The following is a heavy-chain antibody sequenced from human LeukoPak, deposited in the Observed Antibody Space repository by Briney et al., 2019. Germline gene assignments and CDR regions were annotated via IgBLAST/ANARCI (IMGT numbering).Heavy chain of an antibody. CDR3: ARGNYYGSGCDF. J-gene: IGHJ4*02. D-gene: IGHD3-10*01. V-gene: IGHV3-30*02. CDR2: IYYHGNNK. Sequence: GGSLRLSCAASGFTFSNYGMHWVRQAPAKGLEWVAFIYYHGNNKNYADFVKGRFTISRDNSKNTLFLQMNSLRAEDTAVYYCARGNYYGSGCDFWGQGSLVTVSS. CDR1: GFTFSNYG.